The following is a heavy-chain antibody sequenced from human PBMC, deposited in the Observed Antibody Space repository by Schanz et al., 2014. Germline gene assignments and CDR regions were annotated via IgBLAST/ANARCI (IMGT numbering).Heavy chain of an antibody. CDR2: ISGTTTYT. D-gene: IGHD6-13*01. J-gene: IGHJ4*01. CDR1: GFSLNTYG. CDR3: AREQIMAAAGLVDY. V-gene: IGHV3-11*05. Sequence: QAQLMESGGGVVQPGTSLILSCSVSGFSLNTYGIHWIRQAPGKGLEWVSYISGTTTYTNYADSVKGRFTISRDNAKNSLYLQMNSLRAGDTAVYYCAREQIMAAAGLVDYWGHGTLVTVSS.